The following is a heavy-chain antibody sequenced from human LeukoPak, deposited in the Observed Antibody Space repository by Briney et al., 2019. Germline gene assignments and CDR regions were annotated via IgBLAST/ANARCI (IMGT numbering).Heavy chain of an antibody. D-gene: IGHD5-24*01. J-gene: IGHJ4*02. Sequence: LRLSCPASGFTVSSNYMSWVRQPPGKGLEWIGYIHYSGSTKYNPSLKSRVTISVDTSNNHFSLKLSSVTAADTAVYFCARVHPDGYSAYWGQGILVTVSS. CDR2: IHYSGST. V-gene: IGHV4-59*02. CDR3: ARVHPDGYSAY. CDR1: GFTVSSNY.